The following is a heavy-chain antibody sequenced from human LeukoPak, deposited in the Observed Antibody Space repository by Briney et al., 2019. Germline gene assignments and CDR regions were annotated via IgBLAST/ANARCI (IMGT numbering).Heavy chain of an antibody. CDR1: GFTFSSYA. CDR2: ISGSGGST. V-gene: IGHV3-23*01. CDR3: AKDRDIVLMVYSDYFDY. D-gene: IGHD2-8*01. J-gene: IGHJ4*02. Sequence: GGSLRLSCGASGFTFSSYAMSWVRQAPGKGLEWVSAISGSGGSTYYAGSVKGRFTISRDNSKNTLYLQMNSLRAEDTAVYYCAKDRDIVLMVYSDYFDYWGQGTLVTVSS.